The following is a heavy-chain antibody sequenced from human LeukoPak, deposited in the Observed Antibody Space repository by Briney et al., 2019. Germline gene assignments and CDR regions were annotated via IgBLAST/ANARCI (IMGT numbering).Heavy chain of an antibody. CDR1: GFTFSYYS. J-gene: IGHJ3*02. CDR2: ISGGGGST. V-gene: IGHV3-23*01. Sequence: GGSLRLSCAASGFTFSYYSMSWVRQAPGKGLEWVSGISGGGGSTFYADSVKGRFTILRDNSKNTLYLQMNSLRAEDTAVYYCAKAYYSNYGHDAFDIWGQGTMVTVSS. D-gene: IGHD4-11*01. CDR3: AKAYYSNYGHDAFDI.